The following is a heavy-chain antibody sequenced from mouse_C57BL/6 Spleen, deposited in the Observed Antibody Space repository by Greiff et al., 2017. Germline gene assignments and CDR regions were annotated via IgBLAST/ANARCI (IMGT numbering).Heavy chain of an antibody. J-gene: IGHJ1*03. CDR1: GYAFSSYW. V-gene: IGHV1-80*01. CDR3: ARRGYYGSSSYWYFDV. D-gene: IGHD1-1*01. Sequence: QVQLQQPGAELVKPGASVKISCKASGYAFSSYWMNWVKQRPGKGLEWIGQIYPGDGDTNYNGKFKGKATLTADKSSSTAYMQLSSLTSEDSAVYFCARRGYYGSSSYWYFDVWGTGTTVTVSS. CDR2: IYPGDGDT.